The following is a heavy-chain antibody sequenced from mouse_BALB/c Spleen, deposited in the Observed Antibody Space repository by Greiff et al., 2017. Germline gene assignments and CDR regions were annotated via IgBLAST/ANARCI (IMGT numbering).Heavy chain of an antibody. CDR3: ARQGEVGYCNSVDYYDY. D-gene: IGHD2-1*01. V-gene: IGHV1-4*02. CDR2: INPSSGDT. CDR1: GYTFTSYT. Sequence: VQLVESAAELARPGASVTMSCKASGYTFTSYTMHWVQQRPGQGLEWIGYINPSSGDTEYNQKFKDKTTLTADQSSSTAYRQLSSLTSEYSAVYYCARQGEVGYCNSVDYYDYWGQGTTLTVSA. J-gene: IGHJ2*01.